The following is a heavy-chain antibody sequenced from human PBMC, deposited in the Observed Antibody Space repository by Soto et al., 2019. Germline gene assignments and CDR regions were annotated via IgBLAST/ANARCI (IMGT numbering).Heavy chain of an antibody. Sequence: EVQLLESGGGLVQPGGSLRLSCAASGFTFSSYAMSWVRQAPGKGLEWVSAISGSGGSTYYADSVKGRFTISRDNSKNTLYLQMNSLRAEDTAVYYCAKDGGFVCSSTSCYLDYWGQGTLVTVSS. J-gene: IGHJ4*02. CDR3: AKDGGFVCSSTSCYLDY. CDR2: ISGSGGST. V-gene: IGHV3-23*01. D-gene: IGHD2-2*01. CDR1: GFTFSSYA.